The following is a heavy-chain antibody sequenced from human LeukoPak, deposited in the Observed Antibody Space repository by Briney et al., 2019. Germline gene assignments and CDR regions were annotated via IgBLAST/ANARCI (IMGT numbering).Heavy chain of an antibody. CDR3: ARGFYGAGSQFDY. Sequence: SETLSLTCAVSGGSISSGDFPWSWIRQPPGKGLEWIGYIFHTGHTPYNPSLKSRVTISVDMSKNQLSLRLTSVTAADTAVYYCARGFYGAGSQFDYWGQGTLVTVSS. D-gene: IGHD3-10*01. V-gene: IGHV4-30-2*01. J-gene: IGHJ4*02. CDR2: IFHTGHT. CDR1: GGSISSGDFP.